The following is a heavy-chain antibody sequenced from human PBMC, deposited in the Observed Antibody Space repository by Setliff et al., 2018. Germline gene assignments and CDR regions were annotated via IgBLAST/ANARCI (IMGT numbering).Heavy chain of an antibody. CDR3: ARDPPWELRYFDL. CDR1: GFTFSAAW. J-gene: IGHJ2*01. Sequence: GGSLRLSCAASGFTFSAAWMTWLRLGPGKGLEWVSSISSSSSYIYYTDSVKGRFAISRDNAKNSLYLQMNSLRAEDTAVYYCARDPPWELRYFDLWGRGTLVTVSS. V-gene: IGHV3-21*01. CDR2: ISSSSSYI. D-gene: IGHD1-26*01.